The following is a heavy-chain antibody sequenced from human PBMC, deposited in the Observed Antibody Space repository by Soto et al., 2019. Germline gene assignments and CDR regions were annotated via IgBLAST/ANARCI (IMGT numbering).Heavy chain of an antibody. V-gene: IGHV3-30-3*01. D-gene: IGHD3-10*01. CDR3: ARDGDSSGGTWFGELSIGPAFDY. CDR2: ISYDGSNK. Sequence: PGGSLRLSCAASGFTFSSYAMHWVRQAPGKGLEWVAVISYDGSNKYYADSVKGRFTISRDNSKNTLYLQMNSLRAEDTAVYYCARDGDSSGGTWFGELSIGPAFDYWGQGTLVTVSS. J-gene: IGHJ4*02. CDR1: GFTFSSYA.